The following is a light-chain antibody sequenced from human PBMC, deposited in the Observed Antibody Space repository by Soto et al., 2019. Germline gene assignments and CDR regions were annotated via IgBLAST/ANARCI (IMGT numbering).Light chain of an antibody. V-gene: IGKV3-20*01. CDR3: QQSFSTLWT. J-gene: IGKJ1*01. CDR2: GAS. CDR1: QSVSSSY. Sequence: EIVLTQSPGTLSLSPGERATLSCRASQSVSSSYLAWYQQKPGQAPRLLIYGASSRATGIPDRFSGSGSGTDFTLTISRLEPEDFATYYCQQSFSTLWTFGQGTKVDI.